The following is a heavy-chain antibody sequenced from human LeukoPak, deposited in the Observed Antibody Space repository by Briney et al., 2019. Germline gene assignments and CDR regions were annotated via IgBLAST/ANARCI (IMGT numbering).Heavy chain of an antibody. CDR2: IWYDGSNK. J-gene: IGHJ4*02. Sequence: GGSLRLSCAASGFTFSSYGMHWVRQAPGKGLEWVAVIWYDGSNKYYAESVKGRFTISRDNSKNTLYLQMNSLRAEDTAVYYCAKAGYSYGSDYFDYWGQGTLVTVSS. D-gene: IGHD5-18*01. CDR3: AKAGYSYGSDYFDY. CDR1: GFTFSSYG. V-gene: IGHV3-33*06.